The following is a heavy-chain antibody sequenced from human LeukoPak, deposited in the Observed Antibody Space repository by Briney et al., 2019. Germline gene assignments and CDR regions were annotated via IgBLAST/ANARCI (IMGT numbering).Heavy chain of an antibody. CDR3: ARTATVTTALSV. V-gene: IGHV3-30-3*01. CDR2: ISYDGSNK. Sequence: PGRSLRLSCAASGFTFSSYAMHWVRQAPGKGLEWVAVISYDGSNKYYADSVKGRFTISRDNSKNTLYLQMNSLRAEDTAVYYCARTATVTTALSVWDQGTLVTVSS. J-gene: IGHJ4*02. CDR1: GFTFSSYA. D-gene: IGHD4-17*01.